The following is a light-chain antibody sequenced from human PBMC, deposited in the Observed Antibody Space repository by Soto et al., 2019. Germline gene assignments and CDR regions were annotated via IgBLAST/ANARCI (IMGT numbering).Light chain of an antibody. J-gene: IGLJ3*02. Sequence: QSALTQPPSASGSPGQSVTIFCTGTSSDVGGYNFVSWYQQHPGKAPKLMLYEVNKRPSGVPDRFSGSKSGNTASLTVSGLQAEDEADYYCSSYADNNNLMFGGGTKVTVL. CDR1: SSDVGGYNF. CDR3: SSYADNNNLM. CDR2: EVN. V-gene: IGLV2-8*01.